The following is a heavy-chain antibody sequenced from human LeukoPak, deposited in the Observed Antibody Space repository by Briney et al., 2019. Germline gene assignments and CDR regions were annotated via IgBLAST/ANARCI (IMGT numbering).Heavy chain of an antibody. D-gene: IGHD1-26*01. CDR3: AKGGSDYDDHGYSFDY. Sequence: PGGSLRLSCAASGFTFSSYAMSWVRQAPGKGLEWVSAIGSSGGNTYYADSVKGRFTISRDNSKNTLYLQMNSLRAEDTAVYYCAKGGSDYDDHGYSFDYWGQGALVTVSS. J-gene: IGHJ4*02. V-gene: IGHV3-23*01. CDR1: GFTFSSYA. CDR2: IGSSGGNT.